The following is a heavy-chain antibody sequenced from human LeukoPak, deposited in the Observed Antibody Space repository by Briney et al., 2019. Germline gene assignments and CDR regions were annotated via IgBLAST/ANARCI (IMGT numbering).Heavy chain of an antibody. CDR1: GFTFSSYA. CDR2: ISGSGGST. CDR3: AREPLPLYCSSTSCYADYYYYYMDV. Sequence: GGSLRLSCAASGFTFSSYAMSWVRQAPGKGLEWVSAISGSGGSTYYADSVKGRFTISRDNSKNTLYLQMNSLRAEDTAVYYCAREPLPLYCSSTSCYADYYYYYMDVWGKGTTVTVSS. D-gene: IGHD2-2*01. J-gene: IGHJ6*03. V-gene: IGHV3-23*01.